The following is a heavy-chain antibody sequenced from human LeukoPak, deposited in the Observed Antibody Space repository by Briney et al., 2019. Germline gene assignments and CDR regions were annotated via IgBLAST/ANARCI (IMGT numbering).Heavy chain of an antibody. D-gene: IGHD3/OR15-3a*01. CDR2: IYYSGST. CDR3: ARARTRPYYYYMDV. V-gene: IGHV4-31*03. J-gene: IGHJ6*03. Sequence: SETLSLTCTVSGGSISSGGYYWSWIRQHPGKGLEWIGYIYYSGSTYYNPSLKSRVTISVDTSKNQFSLKLSSVTAADTAVYYCARARTRPYYYYMDVWGKGTTVTVSS. CDR1: GGSISSGGYY.